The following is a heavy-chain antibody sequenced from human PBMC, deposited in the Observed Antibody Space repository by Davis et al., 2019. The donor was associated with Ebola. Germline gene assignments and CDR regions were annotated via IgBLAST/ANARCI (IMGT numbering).Heavy chain of an antibody. CDR1: GGSVSSGSYY. J-gene: IGHJ4*02. CDR2: IYYSGST. V-gene: IGHV4-61*01. Sequence: SETLFLTCTVSGGSVSSGSYYWSWIRQPPGKGLEWIGYIYYSGSTNYNPSLKSRVTISVDTSKNQFSLKLSSVTAADTAVYYCTSTDDYGDYWGQGTLVTVSS. CDR3: TSTDDYGDY.